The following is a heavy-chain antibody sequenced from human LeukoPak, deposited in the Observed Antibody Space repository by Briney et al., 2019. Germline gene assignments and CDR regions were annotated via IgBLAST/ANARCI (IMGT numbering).Heavy chain of an antibody. CDR3: ASSAGRLWFGELSR. CDR2: IYYSGRT. Sequence: SETLSLTRTVSGGSISSGGYYWSWIRKHPGKGLEWIGYIYYSGRTYYNPSLKSRVTISVDTSKNQFSLKLSSVTAADTAVYYCASSAGRLWFGELSRWGQGTLVTVSS. V-gene: IGHV4-31*03. J-gene: IGHJ4*02. D-gene: IGHD3-10*01. CDR1: GGSISSGGYY.